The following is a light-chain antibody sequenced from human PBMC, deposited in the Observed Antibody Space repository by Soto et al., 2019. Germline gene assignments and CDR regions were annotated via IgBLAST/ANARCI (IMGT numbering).Light chain of an antibody. CDR1: SSNIGSNT. J-gene: IGLJ2*01. Sequence: QSVLTQPPSVSGTPGQRVTISCSGSSSNIGSNTVNWFQQLPGRAPKLLIHSKTQRPSGIPDRCSGSKSGTSASLAISGLQSEDGADYYCAAWDDSLNGSVVFGGGTKLTVL. V-gene: IGLV1-44*01. CDR3: AAWDDSLNGSVV. CDR2: SKT.